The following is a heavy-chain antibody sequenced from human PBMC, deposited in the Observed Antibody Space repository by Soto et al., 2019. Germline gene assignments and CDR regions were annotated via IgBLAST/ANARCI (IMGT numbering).Heavy chain of an antibody. CDR3: ARDYWGTERRFDY. V-gene: IGHV4-61*01. D-gene: IGHD3-16*01. Sequence: QVQLQESGPGLVKPSETLSLTCTVSGGSVNSGSYYWSWIRQTPGKGPEWIGHVYYSGTTKYNPSLTGRVTISVDTSNNQFSLHMRSVTAADTAVYFCARDYWGTERRFDYWGQGTLVAVSA. J-gene: IGHJ4*02. CDR2: VYYSGTT. CDR1: GGSVNSGSYY.